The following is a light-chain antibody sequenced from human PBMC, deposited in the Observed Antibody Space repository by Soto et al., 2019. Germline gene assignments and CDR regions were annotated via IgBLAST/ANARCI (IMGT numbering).Light chain of an antibody. V-gene: IGKV3-15*01. Sequence: EIVMTQSPATLSVSPGERATLSCRASQGVRSNLAWYQQKPGQAPRLLIYGASTRATGVPARFSGSGSGTEFTLTISSLQPDDVATYFCQQYNSYPNTFGQGTKVDI. CDR3: QQYNSYPNT. CDR1: QGVRSN. CDR2: GAS. J-gene: IGKJ2*01.